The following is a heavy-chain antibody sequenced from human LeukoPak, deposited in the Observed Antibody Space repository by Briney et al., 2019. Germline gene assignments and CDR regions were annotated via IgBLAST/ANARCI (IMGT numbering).Heavy chain of an antibody. Sequence: ASVKVSCKASGYTFFSYGFSWVRQAPGQGLEWMGWISYNGNTNYAQKLQGRVTMTTDTSTSTAYMELRSLRSDDTAVYYCARAVSSSSGADYWGQGTLVTVSS. J-gene: IGHJ4*02. CDR1: GYTFFSYG. CDR2: ISYNGNT. CDR3: ARAVSSSSGADY. D-gene: IGHD6-6*01. V-gene: IGHV1-18*01.